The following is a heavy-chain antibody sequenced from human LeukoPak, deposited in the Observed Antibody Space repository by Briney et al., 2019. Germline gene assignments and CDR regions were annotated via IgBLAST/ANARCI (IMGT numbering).Heavy chain of an antibody. V-gene: IGHV1-3*01. Sequence: ASVKVSCKASGYSLTNYAIHWVRQAPGQRLEWMGWFNPDTGNTDYSQKFQGRVTISRDTSANTAYMELNRLRPEDTAVFYCVRGGPNKSGWTLDYWGQGTLVTVSA. CDR3: VRGGPNKSGWTLDY. CDR1: GYSLTNYA. J-gene: IGHJ4*02. D-gene: IGHD6-19*01. CDR2: FNPDTGNT.